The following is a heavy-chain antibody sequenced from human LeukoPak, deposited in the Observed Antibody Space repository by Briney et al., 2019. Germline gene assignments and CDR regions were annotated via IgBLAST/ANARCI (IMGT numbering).Heavy chain of an antibody. CDR3: ARDGAYYYDSSGYFQFDY. CDR1: GYTFTSYG. Sequence: ASVKVSCKASGYTFTSYGISWVRQAPGQGLEWMGWISAYNGNTNYAQKLQGRVTMTTDTSTSTAYMELRSLRSDDTAVYYCARDGAYYYDSSGYFQFDYWGQGTLVTVSS. V-gene: IGHV1-18*01. CDR2: ISAYNGNT. D-gene: IGHD3-22*01. J-gene: IGHJ4*02.